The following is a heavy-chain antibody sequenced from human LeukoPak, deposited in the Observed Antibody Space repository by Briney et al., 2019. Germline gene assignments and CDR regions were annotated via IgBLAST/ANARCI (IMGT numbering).Heavy chain of an antibody. CDR1: GFTFSNYG. CDR3: LKDYSSSGWRFDS. D-gene: IGHD6-19*01. V-gene: IGHV3-30*02. Sequence: PGGSLRLSCAASGFTFSNYGMHWVRQAPGKGLEWVTFIRNDGSNKQYADSVKGRFTISRDNSKNTLYLQMDSLRPEDTAVYLCLKDYSSSGWRFDSWGQGTLVTVSS. J-gene: IGHJ4*02. CDR2: IRNDGSNK.